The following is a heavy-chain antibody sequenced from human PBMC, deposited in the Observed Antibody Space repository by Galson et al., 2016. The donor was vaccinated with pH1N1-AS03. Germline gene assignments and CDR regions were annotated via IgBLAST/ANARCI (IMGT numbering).Heavy chain of an antibody. CDR2: INYDGSSA. V-gene: IGHV3-74*01. CDR1: GFSFSSYW. D-gene: IGHD1-1*01. J-gene: IGHJ4*02. CDR3: ARDGDGTTDLDS. Sequence: SLRLSCAASGFSFSSYWMHWVRQAPGKGLVWVSYINYDGSSATYADSVKGRFTISRDNAKNTLYLQMNSLTAEDTAVYFCARDGDGTTDLDSWGQGTLVTVSP.